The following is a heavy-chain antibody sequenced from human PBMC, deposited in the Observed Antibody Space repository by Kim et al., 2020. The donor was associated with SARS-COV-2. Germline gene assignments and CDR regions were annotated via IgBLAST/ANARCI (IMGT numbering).Heavy chain of an antibody. J-gene: IGHJ4*02. Sequence: YADSLTGRFTISRDNAKNSLYLQMNSLRAGDTAVYYCARASLGAGSRYFDYWGQGILVSASS. V-gene: IGHV3-11*06. D-gene: IGHD3-10*01. CDR3: ARASLGAGSRYFDY.